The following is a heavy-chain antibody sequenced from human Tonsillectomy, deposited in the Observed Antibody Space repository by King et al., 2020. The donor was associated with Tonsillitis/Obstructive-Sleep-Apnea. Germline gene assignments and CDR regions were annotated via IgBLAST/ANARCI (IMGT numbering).Heavy chain of an antibody. CDR2: IGGDGGST. D-gene: IGHD4-23*01. CDR1: GFSFDDYA. J-gene: IGHJ4*02. V-gene: IGHV3-43*02. Sequence: VQLVESGGGVVQPGGSLRLSCAASGFSFDDYAMHWVRQAPGKGLEWVSLIGGDGGSTSYVDSVKGRFTISRDNSRNSLYLQMNSLKTEDTALYYCAKGQGADADSRRWSPLDSWGQGTLVTVSS. CDR3: AKGQGADADSRRWSPLDS.